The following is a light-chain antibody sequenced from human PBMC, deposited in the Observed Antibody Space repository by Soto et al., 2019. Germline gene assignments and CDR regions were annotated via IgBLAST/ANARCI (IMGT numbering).Light chain of an antibody. Sequence: QSVLTQPASVSGSPGQSITISCTGTSSDVGGYNLVSRYQQHPGKAPKLMIYEASKRPSGVSNRFSGSRSGNTASLTISGLQAEDEADYHCCSYAGSSTLVFGGGTKLTVL. CDR2: EAS. J-gene: IGLJ3*02. V-gene: IGLV2-23*01. CDR3: CSYAGSSTLV. CDR1: SSDVGGYNL.